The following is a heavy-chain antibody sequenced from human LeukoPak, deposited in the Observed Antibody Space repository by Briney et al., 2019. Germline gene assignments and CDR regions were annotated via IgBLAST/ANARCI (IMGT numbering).Heavy chain of an antibody. CDR1: GFTFSDYY. CDR2: ISSSGSTI. J-gene: IGHJ4*02. D-gene: IGHD3-10*01. Sequence: GGSLRLSCAASGFTFSDYYMSWIRQAPGKGLEWASYISSSGSTIYYADSVKGRFTISRDNAKNSLYLQMNSLRAEDTAVYYCARGGGSGSYYQSEVDYWGQGTLVTVSS. V-gene: IGHV3-11*04. CDR3: ARGGGSGSYYQSEVDY.